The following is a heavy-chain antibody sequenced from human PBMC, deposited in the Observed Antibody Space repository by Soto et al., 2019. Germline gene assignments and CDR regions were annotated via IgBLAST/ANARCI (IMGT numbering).Heavy chain of an antibody. D-gene: IGHD5-12*01. CDR2: IYHSGST. CDR1: GGSISSSNW. J-gene: IGHJ4*02. Sequence: PSETLSLTCAVSGGSISSSNWWSWVRQPPGKGLEWIGEIYHSGSTNYNPSLKSRVTISVDKSKNQFSLKLSSVTAADTAKYFCAREGNLGRWLQPLDFWGQGTLVTVS. CDR3: AREGNLGRWLQPLDF. V-gene: IGHV4-4*02.